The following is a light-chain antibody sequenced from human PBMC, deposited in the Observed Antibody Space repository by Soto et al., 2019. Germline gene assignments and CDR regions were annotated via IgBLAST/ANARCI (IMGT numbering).Light chain of an antibody. CDR2: GAS. J-gene: IGKJ4*01. Sequence: IVVTQSPAILALSPGDRATLSCMAVQIVSSTYLAWFQQKPGQAPRLLIYGASNRTTGIPARFSGSGSGTDFTLTISSLEPEDFAVYFCQQRRYSPLTFGGGTKVDIK. CDR3: QQRRYSPLT. CDR1: QIVSSTY. V-gene: IGKV3-11*01.